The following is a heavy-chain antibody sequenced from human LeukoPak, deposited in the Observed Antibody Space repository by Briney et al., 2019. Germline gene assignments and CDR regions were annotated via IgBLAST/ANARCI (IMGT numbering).Heavy chain of an antibody. V-gene: IGHV1-2*02. CDR2: INPYSGGT. D-gene: IGHD1-26*01. CDR1: GYTFTDYY. Sequence: ASVKVSCKASGYTFTDYYMHWVRQAPGQGLEWMGWINPYSGGTNYAQNFQGRVTMTRDTSISTGYMGLSRLGSDDTAVYYCARVRGGNNYHFDYWGQGTLVTVSS. CDR3: ARVRGGNNYHFDY. J-gene: IGHJ4*02.